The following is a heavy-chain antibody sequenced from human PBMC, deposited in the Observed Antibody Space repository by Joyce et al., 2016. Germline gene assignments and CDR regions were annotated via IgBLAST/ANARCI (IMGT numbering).Heavy chain of an antibody. D-gene: IGHD6-19*01. CDR2: IRASGDTT. CDR3: ANHKAVGVTIMFEH. V-gene: IGHV3-23*01. CDR1: GFTFSTCS. Sequence: EVQLLESGGSLVQPGGSLRLSCAASGFTFSTCSMRWVRQAPGKGLDWVSAIRASGDTTYDADSVKGRFTISRDNSKNTLYLQMNSLGAEDTAVYYCANHKAVGVTIMFEHWGQGTLVTVSS. J-gene: IGHJ4*02.